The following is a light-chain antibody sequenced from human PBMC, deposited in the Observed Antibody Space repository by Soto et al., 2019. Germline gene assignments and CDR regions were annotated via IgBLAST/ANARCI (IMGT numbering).Light chain of an antibody. CDR3: QQYSIYPRT. CDR1: QIISHW. V-gene: IGKV1-5*03. CDR2: KAS. Sequence: IQMTQSPSTLSASVGDRVTITCRATQIISHWLAWYQQKPGKAPKLLISKASTLANGVPSRFSGGISGTEFTLTITGLQPDDFATYYCQQYSIYPRTFGQGTKLEI. J-gene: IGKJ2*01.